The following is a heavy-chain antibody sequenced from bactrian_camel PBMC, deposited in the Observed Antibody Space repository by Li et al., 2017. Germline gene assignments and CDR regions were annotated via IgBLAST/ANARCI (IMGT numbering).Heavy chain of an antibody. D-gene: IGHD5*01. V-gene: IGHV3S55*01. CDR2: IDSDGRT. CDR3: AARSCRWGLEATAVLAVLSGGDNY. J-gene: IGHJ4*01. Sequence: VQLVESGGGSVQAGGSLRLSCAAQGYIYGGWCMGWFRQAPGKEREGVGTIDSDGRTKLADSVKGRFTISRDNAKNTLYLQMNSLKPEDTAMYYCAARSCRWGLEATAVLAVLSGGDNYWGQGTQVTVS. CDR1: GYIYGGWC.